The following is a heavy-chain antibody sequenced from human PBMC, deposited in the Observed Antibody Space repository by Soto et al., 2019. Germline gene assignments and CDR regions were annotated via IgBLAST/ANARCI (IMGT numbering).Heavy chain of an antibody. CDR1: GYSFTGYY. CDR2: INPNSGGT. Sequence: GASVKVSCKAPGYSFTGYYLHWVRQAPGQGLEWMGWINPNSGGTNYAQKFQGWVTMTRDTSISTAYMELSRLRSDDTAVYYCARAPTREGVATIRYGNLGQGTLVTVSS. J-gene: IGHJ4*02. CDR3: ARAPTREGVATIRYGN. V-gene: IGHV1-2*04. D-gene: IGHD5-12*01.